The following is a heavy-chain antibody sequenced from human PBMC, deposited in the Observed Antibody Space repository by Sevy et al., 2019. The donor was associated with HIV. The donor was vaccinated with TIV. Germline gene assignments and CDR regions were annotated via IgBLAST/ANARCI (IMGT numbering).Heavy chain of an antibody. CDR2: ISWNSASI. J-gene: IGHJ4*02. CDR3: AKDILGYCSGGNCYSGSFDY. CDR1: GFTIEDYA. Sequence: GGSLRLSCAASGFTIEDYAMHWVRQAPGKGLEWVSGISWNSASIGYADSVKGRFTISRDNTKNSLYLQMNSLRAEDTALYYCAKDILGYCSGGNCYSGSFDYWGQGTLVTVSS. V-gene: IGHV3-9*01. D-gene: IGHD2-15*01.